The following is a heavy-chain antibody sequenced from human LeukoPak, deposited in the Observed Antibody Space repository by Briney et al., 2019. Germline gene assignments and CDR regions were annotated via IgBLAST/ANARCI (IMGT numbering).Heavy chain of an antibody. CDR1: GGSISSGDYY. J-gene: IGHJ4*02. D-gene: IGHD6-19*01. CDR2: IYYSGST. V-gene: IGHV4-61*08. CDR3: ARAGYSSGPFDY. Sequence: SETLSLTCTVSGGSISSGDYYWSWIRQPPGKGLEWIGYIYYSGSTNYNPSLKSRVTISVDTSKNQFSLKLSSVTAADTAVYYCARAGYSSGPFDYWGQGTLVTVSS.